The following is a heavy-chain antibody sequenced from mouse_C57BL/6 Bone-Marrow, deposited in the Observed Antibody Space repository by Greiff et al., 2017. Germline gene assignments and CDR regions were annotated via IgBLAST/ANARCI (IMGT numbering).Heavy chain of an antibody. CDR3: ARRGGTYYFDY. CDR1: GYTFTSYG. CDR2: IYPRSGNT. D-gene: IGHD3-3*01. V-gene: IGHV1-81*01. J-gene: IGHJ2*01. Sequence: QVQLQQSGAELARPGASVKLSCKASGYTFTSYGISWVKQRTGQGLEWIGEIYPRSGNTYYNEKFKGKATLTADKSSRTAYMELRSLTSEDSAVYFWARRGGTYYFDYWGQGTTLPVSS.